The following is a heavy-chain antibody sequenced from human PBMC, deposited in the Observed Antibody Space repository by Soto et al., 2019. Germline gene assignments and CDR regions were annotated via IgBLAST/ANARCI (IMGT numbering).Heavy chain of an antibody. CDR1: GYTFTSYA. V-gene: IGHV1-3*01. J-gene: IGHJ4*02. CDR2: INAGNGNT. CDR3: ARDGVRYYFDY. Sequence: ASVKVSCKASGYTFTSYAMHWVRQAPGQRLEWMGWINAGNGNTKYSQKFQGRVIITRDTSASTAYMELSSLRSEDTAVYYCARDGVRYYFDYWGQGTLVTVSS. D-gene: IGHD4-17*01.